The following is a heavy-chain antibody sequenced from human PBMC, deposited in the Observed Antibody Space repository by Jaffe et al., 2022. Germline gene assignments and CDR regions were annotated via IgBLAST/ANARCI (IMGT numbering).Heavy chain of an antibody. CDR2: ISSSGSTI. CDR1: GFTFSSYE. J-gene: IGHJ4*02. CDR3: ARNGQWLDRVHPNDY. V-gene: IGHV3-48*03. Sequence: EVQLVESGGGLVQPGGSLRLSCAASGFTFSSYEMNWVRQAPGKGLEWVSYISSSGSTIYYADSVKGRFTISRDNAKNSLYLQMNSLRAEDTAVYYCARNGQWLDRVHPNDYWGQGTLVTVSS. D-gene: IGHD6-19*01.